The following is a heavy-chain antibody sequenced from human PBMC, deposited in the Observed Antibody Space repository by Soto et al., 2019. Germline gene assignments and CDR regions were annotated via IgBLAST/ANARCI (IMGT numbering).Heavy chain of an antibody. D-gene: IGHD2-15*01. V-gene: IGHV1-18*01. Sequence: GASVKVSCKASGYTFTSYGISWVRQAPGQGLEWMGWISAYNGNTNYAQKLQGRVTMTTDTSTSTAYMELRSLRSDDTAVYYCARDPGYCSGGSCYFRNSSWFDPWGQGTLVTVSS. CDR2: ISAYNGNT. CDR1: GYTFTSYG. J-gene: IGHJ5*02. CDR3: ARDPGYCSGGSCYFRNSSWFDP.